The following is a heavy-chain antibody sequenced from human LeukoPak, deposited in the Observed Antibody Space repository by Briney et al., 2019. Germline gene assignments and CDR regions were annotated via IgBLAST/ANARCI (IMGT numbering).Heavy chain of an antibody. V-gene: IGHV3-21*01. D-gene: IGHD5-24*01. CDR2: ISGSSSHT. Sequence: GGSLRLSCAASAFTFSSYNMNWVRQAPGKGLEWVSSISGSSSHTYSADSVKGRFTISRDNAKNSVYLQMNSLRAEDTAVYYCARDDRNGYPDYWGQGTLVTVSS. CDR1: AFTFSSYN. CDR3: ARDDRNGYPDY. J-gene: IGHJ4*02.